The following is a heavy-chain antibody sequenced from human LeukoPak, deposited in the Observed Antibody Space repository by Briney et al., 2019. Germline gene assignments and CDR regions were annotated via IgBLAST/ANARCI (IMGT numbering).Heavy chain of an antibody. CDR1: GYTFTSYY. CDR3: ARDVGSSSWYFDY. D-gene: IGHD6-13*01. V-gene: IGHV1-46*01. J-gene: IGHJ4*02. CDR2: INPSGGST. Sequence: ASVKVSCKASGYTFTSYYMYWVRQAPGQGLEWMGMINPSGGSTTYAQKFQGRVTMTRDTSTSTAYMELSSLRSEDTAVYYCARDVGSSSWYFDYWGQGTLVTVSS.